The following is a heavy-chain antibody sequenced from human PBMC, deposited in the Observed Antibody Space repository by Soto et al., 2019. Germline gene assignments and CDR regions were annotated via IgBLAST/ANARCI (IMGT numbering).Heavy chain of an antibody. CDR1: GFTFSSYA. Sequence: GSLRLSCAASGFTFSSYAMSWVHQAPGKGLEWVSAISGSGGSTYYADSVKGRFTISRDNSKNTLYLQMNSLRAENTAVYYCASLGDYSNYYYYMDVWGKGTTVTVSS. V-gene: IGHV3-23*01. CDR2: ISGSGGST. D-gene: IGHD4-17*01. CDR3: ASLGDYSNYYYYMDV. J-gene: IGHJ6*03.